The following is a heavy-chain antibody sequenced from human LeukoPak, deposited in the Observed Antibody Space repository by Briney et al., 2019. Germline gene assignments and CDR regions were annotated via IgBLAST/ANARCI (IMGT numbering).Heavy chain of an antibody. CDR2: ISGNGGST. CDR3: RSVIGRFKFDY. D-gene: IGHD3-16*02. J-gene: IGHJ4*02. CDR1: GCTFSSYA. Sequence: GGSLRLSCAASGCTFSSYAMSWVRQAPGKGLEWVSAISGNGGSTYYAYSVKGRFTISRDNSKNTLYLQMNSLRADATAVYYSRSVIGRFKFDYWGQGTLVTVSS. V-gene: IGHV3-23*01.